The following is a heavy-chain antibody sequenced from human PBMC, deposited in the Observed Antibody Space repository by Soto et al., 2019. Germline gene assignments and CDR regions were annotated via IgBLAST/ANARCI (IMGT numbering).Heavy chain of an antibody. CDR2: IYSGGST. V-gene: IGHV3-66*01. D-gene: IGHD4-17*01. Sequence: GGSLRLSCAASGFTVSSNYMSWVRQAPGKGLEWVSVIYSGGSTYYADSVKGRFTISRDNSKNTLYLQMNSLRAEDTAVYYCARDLTTVTTIKDSGDYWGQGTLVTVSS. J-gene: IGHJ4*02. CDR3: ARDLTTVTTIKDSGDY. CDR1: GFTVSSNY.